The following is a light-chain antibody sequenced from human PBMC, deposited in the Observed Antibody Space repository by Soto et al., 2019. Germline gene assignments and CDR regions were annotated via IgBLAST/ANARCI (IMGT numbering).Light chain of an antibody. CDR1: GSDVGGSNY. J-gene: IGLJ2*01. Sequence: QSAPTQPVSMSGSPGQSITISCTGAGSDVGGSNYVSWYQQHPGRAPKLILYEVSKRPAGGVSSRFSGSKSGDTASLTISGLQTEDEADYYCSSYASGSTLVVFGGGTKLTVL. CDR2: EVS. V-gene: IGLV2-14*01. CDR3: SSYASGSTLVV.